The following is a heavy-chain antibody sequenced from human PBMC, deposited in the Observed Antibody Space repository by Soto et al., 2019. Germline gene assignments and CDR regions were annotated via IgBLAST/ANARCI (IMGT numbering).Heavy chain of an antibody. CDR3: ARRGGRTFDY. CDR1: GGSVSSYY. D-gene: IGHD2-15*01. CDR2: IYDSGST. J-gene: IGHJ4*02. Sequence: QVQLQESGPGLVKPSETLSLTCTVSGGSVSSYYWSWIRQPPGKGLEWIGYIYDSGSTNYNPALKRRVTISVDTSKNRISLKLSTVTAADTAVDDCARRGGRTFDYWGQGTLVTVSS. V-gene: IGHV4-59*08.